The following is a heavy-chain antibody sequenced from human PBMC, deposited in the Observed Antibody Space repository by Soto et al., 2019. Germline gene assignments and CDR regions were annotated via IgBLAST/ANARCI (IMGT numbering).Heavy chain of an antibody. CDR3: ASPAVAGYYYYYYGMDV. CDR2: ISSSGSTI. J-gene: IGHJ6*02. D-gene: IGHD6-19*01. CDR1: GFTFSSYE. V-gene: IGHV3-48*03. Sequence: RRLSCAASGFTFSSYEMNWVRQAPGKGLEWVSYISSSGSTIYYADSVKGRFTISRDNAKNSLYLQMNSLRAEDTAVYYCASPAVAGYYYYYYGMDVWGQGTTVTVSS.